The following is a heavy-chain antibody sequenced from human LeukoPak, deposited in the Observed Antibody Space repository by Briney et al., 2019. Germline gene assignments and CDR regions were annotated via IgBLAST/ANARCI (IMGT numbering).Heavy chain of an antibody. Sequence: SVKVSCKASGYTFTSYGISWVRRAPGQGLEWMGGIIPIFGTANYAQKFQGRVTITADESTSTAYMELSSLRSEDTAVYYCASGAGATVVDYWGQGTLVTVSS. CDR1: GYTFTSYG. V-gene: IGHV1-69*13. D-gene: IGHD1-26*01. J-gene: IGHJ4*02. CDR3: ASGAGATVVDY. CDR2: IIPIFGTA.